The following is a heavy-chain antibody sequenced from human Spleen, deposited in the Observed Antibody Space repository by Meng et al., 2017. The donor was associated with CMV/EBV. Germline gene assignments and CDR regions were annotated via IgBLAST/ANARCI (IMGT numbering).Heavy chain of an antibody. CDR3: ASLLRFLNS. V-gene: IGHV3-48*03. CDR2: ISSSGSTI. D-gene: IGHD3-3*01. J-gene: IGHJ4*02. CDR1: GFSFSSYQ. Sequence: GSLRLSCAASGFSFSSYQMNWVRQAPGKGLEWISCISSSGSTIYYADSVKGRFTISRDNAKNSLYLQMNSLRAEDTAVYYCASLLRFLNSWGQGTLVTVSS.